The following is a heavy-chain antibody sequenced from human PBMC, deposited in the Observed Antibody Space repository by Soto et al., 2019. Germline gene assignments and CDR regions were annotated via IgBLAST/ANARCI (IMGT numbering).Heavy chain of an antibody. V-gene: IGHV3-23*01. CDR2: ISGSGGST. J-gene: IGHJ4*02. CDR1: GFTFSSYA. D-gene: IGHD3-9*01. CDR3: AKDSARYFDWYYYFDY. Sequence: GGSLRLSCAASGFTFSSYAMSWVRQAPGKGLEWVSAISGSGGSTYYAESVKGRFTISRDNSKNTLYLQMNSLRAEDTAVYYCAKDSARYFDWYYYFDYWGQGTLVTVSS.